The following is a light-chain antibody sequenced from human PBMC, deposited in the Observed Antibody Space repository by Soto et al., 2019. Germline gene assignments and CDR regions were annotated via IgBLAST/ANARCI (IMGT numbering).Light chain of an antibody. Sequence: EIVLTQSPATLSLSPGERATLSCRASQSVSSSLGWYQQIPGQAPRLLIYDPSNRATGIPARFSGSGSGTDFTLTISSRETEDFAVYYCKQRSNWPRTFGQGTKLEIK. J-gene: IGKJ2*01. CDR1: QSVSSS. CDR3: KQRSNWPRT. CDR2: DPS. V-gene: IGKV3-11*01.